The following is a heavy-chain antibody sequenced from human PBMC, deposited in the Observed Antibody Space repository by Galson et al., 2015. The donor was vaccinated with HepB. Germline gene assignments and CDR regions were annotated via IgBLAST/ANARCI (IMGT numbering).Heavy chain of an antibody. CDR2: ISGSGGST. CDR3: ARDLNIVVVPAAPGGP. D-gene: IGHD2-2*01. Sequence: SLRLSCAASGFTFSSYAMSWVRQAPGKGLEWVSTISGSGGSTYNADSVKGRFTISRDNAKNSLYLQMNSLRAEDTAVYYCARDLNIVVVPAAPGGPWGQGTLVTVSS. V-gene: IGHV3-23*01. J-gene: IGHJ5*02. CDR1: GFTFSSYA.